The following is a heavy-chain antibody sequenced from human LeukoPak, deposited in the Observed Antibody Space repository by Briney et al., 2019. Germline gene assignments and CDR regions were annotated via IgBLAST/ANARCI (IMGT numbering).Heavy chain of an antibody. CDR2: IHYSGNT. CDR3: ACYISSWYHFIQR. CDR1: GSSFSSYY. V-gene: IGHV4-59*01. J-gene: IGHJ1*01. D-gene: IGHD6-13*01. Sequence: PSETLSLTCNVSGSSFSSYYWGWFRQPPGKGLEWIGYIHYSGNTNYNPSLKSRVIISVDMSKNQISLKLRSVTAADTAVYYCACYISSWYHFIQRGGRGALVTVSS.